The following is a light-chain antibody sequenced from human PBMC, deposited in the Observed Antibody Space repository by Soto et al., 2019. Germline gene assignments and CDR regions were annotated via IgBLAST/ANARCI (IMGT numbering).Light chain of an antibody. CDR3: QQYYSTPYT. J-gene: IGKJ2*01. CDR1: QSVLYRSNNKNY. CDR2: WAS. V-gene: IGKV4-1*01. Sequence: DIVMTQSPDSLAVSLGERATINCKSSQSVLYRSNNKNYLAWYQHKPGQPPKLLIYWASTRESGVPDRFSGGGSGTDFTLTISSLQAEDVAVYYCQQYYSTPYTFGQGTKLEIK.